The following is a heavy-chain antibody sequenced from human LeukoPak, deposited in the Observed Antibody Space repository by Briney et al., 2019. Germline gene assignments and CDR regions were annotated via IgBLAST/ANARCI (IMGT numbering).Heavy chain of an antibody. D-gene: IGHD3-22*01. CDR1: GFTFDDYA. CDR2: ISWDGGST. CDR3: ARGYYQKN. J-gene: IGHJ4*02. V-gene: IGHV3-43D*03. Sequence: PGGSLRLSCAASGFTFDDYAMHWVRQAPGKGLEWVSLISWDGGSTYYADSVKGRFTISRDNSKNSLYLQMSSLRAEDTAVYFCARGYYQKNWGQGTLVTVSS.